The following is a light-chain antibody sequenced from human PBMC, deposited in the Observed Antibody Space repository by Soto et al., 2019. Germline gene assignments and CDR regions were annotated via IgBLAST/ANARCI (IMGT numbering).Light chain of an antibody. J-gene: IGKJ4*01. CDR2: DAS. V-gene: IGKV1-5*01. CDR1: QTISSW. CDR3: QQYDNYKPLT. Sequence: DIQMTQSPSTLSGSVVDRVTITCRASQTISSWLAWYQQKPGKAPKLLIFDASSLESGTPSRFSGRRSGTQFTLTINGLQPDDFATYYCQQYDNYKPLTFGGGTKVDIK.